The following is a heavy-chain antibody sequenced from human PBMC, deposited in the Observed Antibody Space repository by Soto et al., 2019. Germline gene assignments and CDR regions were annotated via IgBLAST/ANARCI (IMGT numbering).Heavy chain of an antibody. CDR2: IDPSGGST. D-gene: IGHD6-13*01. Sequence: ASVKVSCKASGYTFTSYYIHWVRQAPGRGLEWMGIIDPSGGSTNYAQNFQDRVTMTRDTSTSTIYMELSSLTSEDTAVYYCARGRAWASPWYGFDVWGQGTMVTVSS. V-gene: IGHV1-46*03. J-gene: IGHJ3*01. CDR3: ARGRAWASPWYGFDV. CDR1: GYTFTSYY.